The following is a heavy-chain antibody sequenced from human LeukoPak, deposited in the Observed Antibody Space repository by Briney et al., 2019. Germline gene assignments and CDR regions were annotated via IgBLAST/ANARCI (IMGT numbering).Heavy chain of an antibody. D-gene: IGHD1-7*01. CDR3: ARFDWDFYYFDY. Sequence: PSETLSVTCAVYGGSFSGYYWSWIRQPPGNGLEWIGEINHSGSTNYNPSLKSRVTISVDTSKNQFSLKLSSVTAADTAVYYCARFDWDFYYFDYWGQGTLVTVSS. J-gene: IGHJ4*02. CDR1: GGSFSGYY. CDR2: INHSGST. V-gene: IGHV4-34*01.